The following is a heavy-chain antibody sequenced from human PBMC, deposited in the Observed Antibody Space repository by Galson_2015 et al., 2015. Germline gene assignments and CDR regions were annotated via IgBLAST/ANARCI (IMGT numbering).Heavy chain of an antibody. Sequence: SLRLSCAASGFTFSNAWMSWVRQAPGRGLEWVGRIKSKTDGGTIEYAATVKGRFTISRDDSKDTLYLQMNSLKTEDTAVYYCSTGVPLRGYCSSTSCYTPDCWGQGTLVTVSS. CDR1: GFTFSNAW. CDR2: IKSKTDGGTI. J-gene: IGHJ4*02. V-gene: IGHV3-15*01. D-gene: IGHD2-2*02. CDR3: STGVPLRGYCSSTSCYTPDC.